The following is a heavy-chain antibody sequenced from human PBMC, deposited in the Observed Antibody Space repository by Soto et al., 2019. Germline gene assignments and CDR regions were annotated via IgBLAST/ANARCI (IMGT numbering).Heavy chain of an antibody. D-gene: IGHD3-3*01. CDR3: ARERYAYYDFWSGYYSYYYGMDV. CDR2: IYYSGST. J-gene: IGHJ6*02. V-gene: IGHV4-59*01. CDR1: SGSISSYY. Sequence: SETLSLTCTVSSGSISSYYWSWIRQPPGKGLEWIGYIYYSGSTNYNPSLKSRVTISVDTSKNQFSLKLSSVTAADTAVYYCARERYAYYDFWSGYYSYYYGMDVWGQGTTVTVSS.